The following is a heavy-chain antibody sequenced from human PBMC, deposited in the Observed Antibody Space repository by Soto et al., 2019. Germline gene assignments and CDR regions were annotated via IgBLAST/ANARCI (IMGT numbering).Heavy chain of an antibody. J-gene: IGHJ6*04. CDR1: GFTFSSYG. CDR3: AKDGGTGSTEERIYYYIGTDV. V-gene: IGHV3-30*18. D-gene: IGHD4-17*01. Sequence: GWSLRLSCAASGFTFSSYGMHWVRQAPGKGLEWVAVISYDGSNKYYADSVKGRFTISRDNSKNTLYLQMNSLRAEDTAVYYCAKDGGTGSTEERIYYYIGTDVWGNGTKVTDSS. CDR2: ISYDGSNK.